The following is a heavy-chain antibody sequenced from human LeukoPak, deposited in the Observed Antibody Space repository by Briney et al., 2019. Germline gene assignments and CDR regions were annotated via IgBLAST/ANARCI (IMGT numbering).Heavy chain of an antibody. CDR2: IRPDGSAV. CDR3: ARFGLPYSIDL. J-gene: IGHJ6*02. Sequence: GGSLRLSCIASGFTFNQHSMSWVRQAPVKGLEWVASIRPDGSAVFYVDSVKGRFTFSRDNAKNSLDLQMNSLRAEDTAVYYCARFGLPYSIDLWGQGTMVTASS. D-gene: IGHD3/OR15-3a*01. V-gene: IGHV3-7*01. CDR1: GFTFNQHS.